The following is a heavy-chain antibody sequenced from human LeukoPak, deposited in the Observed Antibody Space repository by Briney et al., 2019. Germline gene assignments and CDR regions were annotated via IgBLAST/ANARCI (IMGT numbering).Heavy chain of an antibody. CDR1: GFTVSSNY. CDR3: ASRYQLLPKYYYYGMDV. Sequence: GGSLRLSCAASGFTVSSNYTSWVRQAPGKGLEWVSVIYSGGSTYYADSVKGRFTISRDNSKNTLYLQVNSLRAEDTAVYYCASRYQLLPKYYYYGMDVWGQGTTVTVSS. V-gene: IGHV3-53*01. D-gene: IGHD2-2*01. CDR2: IYSGGST. J-gene: IGHJ6*02.